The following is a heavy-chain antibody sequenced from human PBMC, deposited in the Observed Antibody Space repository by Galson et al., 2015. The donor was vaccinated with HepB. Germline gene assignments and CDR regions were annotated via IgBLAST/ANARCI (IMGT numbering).Heavy chain of an antibody. CDR3: ARERHSGYDYCGGDCGFALYYFDY. Sequence: SVKVSCKASGGTFSRYAISWVRQAPGQGLEWMGGIIPIFGTANYAQKFQGRVTITADESTSTAYMELSSLRSEDTAVYYCARERHSGYDYCGGDCGFALYYFDYWGQGTLVTVSS. D-gene: IGHD2-21*01. CDR2: IIPIFGTA. CDR1: GGTFSRYA. J-gene: IGHJ4*02. V-gene: IGHV1-69*13.